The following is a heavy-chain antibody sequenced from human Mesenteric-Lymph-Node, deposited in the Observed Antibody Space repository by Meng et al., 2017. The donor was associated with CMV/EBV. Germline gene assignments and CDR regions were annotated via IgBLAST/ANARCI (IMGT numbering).Heavy chain of an antibody. J-gene: IGHJ4*02. D-gene: IGHD3-10*01. CDR3: ARGVGDY. V-gene: IGHV4-61*01. CDR1: GGSVSSGTYH. Sequence: SETLSLTCTVSGGSVSSGTYHWSWIRQPPGKGLEWIGYIYYSGSTNYNPSFKSRVTISVDTSKNQFSLKLTSVIAADTAVYYCARGVGDYWGQGTLVTVSS. CDR2: IYYSGST.